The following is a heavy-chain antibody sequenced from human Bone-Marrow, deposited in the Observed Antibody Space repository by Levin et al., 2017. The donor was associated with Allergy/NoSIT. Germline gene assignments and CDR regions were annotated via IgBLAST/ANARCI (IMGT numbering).Heavy chain of an antibody. CDR1: GGSFSGYY. Sequence: PGGSLRLSCAVYGGSFSGYYWSWIRQPPGKGLEWIGEINHSGSTNYNPSLKSRVTISVDTSKNQFSLKLSSVTAADTAVYYCARATRPRDIRIFGVVDYWGQGTLVTVSS. D-gene: IGHD3-3*02. V-gene: IGHV4-34*01. CDR2: INHSGST. CDR3: ARATRPRDIRIFGVVDY. J-gene: IGHJ4*02.